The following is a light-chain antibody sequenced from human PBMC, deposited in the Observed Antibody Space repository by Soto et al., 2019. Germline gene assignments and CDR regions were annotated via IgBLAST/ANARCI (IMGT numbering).Light chain of an antibody. CDR3: SSYTTSSTRV. Sequence: QSVLTQPASVSGPPGQSIAISCTGTSSDVGAYDFVSWYQQHPDKAPKLMIYEVSHRPSGVSYRFSGSKSVNTATLTISGLQAEDEADYYCSSYTTSSTRVFGTGTKVTVL. CDR2: EVS. CDR1: SSDVGAYDF. V-gene: IGLV2-14*03. J-gene: IGLJ1*01.